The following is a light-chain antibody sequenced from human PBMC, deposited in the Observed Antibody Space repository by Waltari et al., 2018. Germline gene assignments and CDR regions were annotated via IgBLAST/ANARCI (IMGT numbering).Light chain of an antibody. Sequence: QSALTQPASVSGSPGQSITISCTGTSSDVGAFNYVSWYQQHPGKAPKLIIYDVTIRPSGVSSRFSASKFGNMASLTISGLQADDEADYYCSSYSSSSALRVFGGGTKLTVL. CDR1: SSDVGAFNY. CDR3: SSYSSSSALRV. V-gene: IGLV2-14*03. CDR2: DVT. J-gene: IGLJ3*02.